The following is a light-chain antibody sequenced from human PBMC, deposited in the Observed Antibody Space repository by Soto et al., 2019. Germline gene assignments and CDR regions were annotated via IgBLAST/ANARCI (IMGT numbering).Light chain of an antibody. J-gene: IGLJ3*02. Sequence: QSVLAQPARGSGAPGQAITVSCTGTSSDVGGYNLVSWHQQHPGEAPKLMIYEVTNRPLGVSNRFSGSKSGNTASLTISGLQAEDEADYYCSSYIPRITDWAFGGGTK. CDR3: SSYIPRITDWA. CDR2: EVT. V-gene: IGLV2-14*03. CDR1: SSDVGGYNL.